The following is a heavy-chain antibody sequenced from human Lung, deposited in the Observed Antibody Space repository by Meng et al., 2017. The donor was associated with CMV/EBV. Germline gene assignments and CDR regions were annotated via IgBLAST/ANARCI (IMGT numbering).Heavy chain of an antibody. CDR2: LSGRGDLI. CDR1: FTFNTYA. D-gene: IGHD3/OR15-3a*01. Sequence: FTFNTYAMGWVRQAPGKGLEWVSGLSGRGDLIFYAGSVKGRFTISRDNSKTTMYLQMNSLRAEDTAVYYCAKFGWGGHDFWTGPFDYWGQGTLVTVSS. J-gene: IGHJ4*02. CDR3: AKFGWGGHDFWTGPFDY. V-gene: IGHV3-23*01.